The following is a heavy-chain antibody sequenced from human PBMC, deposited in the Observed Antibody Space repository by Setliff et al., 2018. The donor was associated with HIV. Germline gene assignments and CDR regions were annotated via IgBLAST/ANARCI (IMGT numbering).Heavy chain of an antibody. J-gene: IGHJ6*03. CDR2: IYHTGST. V-gene: IGHV4-39*01. D-gene: IGHD6-13*01. Sequence: KASETLSLTCTVSGGSINSTSYYWGWIRQPPGNGLEWIGSIYHTGSTYYKPSLKSRVTISVDTSKNQFSLRLSSVAAGDTAVYYCARVSCSSWYSIPRYYYYSMDVWGNGTTVTVS. CDR3: ARVSCSSWYSIPRYYYYSMDV. CDR1: GGSINSTSYY.